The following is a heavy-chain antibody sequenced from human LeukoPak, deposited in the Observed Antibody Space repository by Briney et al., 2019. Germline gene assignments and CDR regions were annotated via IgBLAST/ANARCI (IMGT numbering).Heavy chain of an antibody. J-gene: IGHJ4*02. CDR3: AIRDNSGYYSLDY. V-gene: IGHV5-51*03. CDR2: IYPGDSDT. Sequence: GEPLKISCKGSGYTFTDFWIGWVRQMPGKGLEWMGIIYPGDSDTRYSPSFQGQVTISADKSISTAYLQWSSLKASDTATYYCAIRDNSGYYSLDYWGQGTLVTVSS. D-gene: IGHD3-22*01. CDR1: GYTFTDFW.